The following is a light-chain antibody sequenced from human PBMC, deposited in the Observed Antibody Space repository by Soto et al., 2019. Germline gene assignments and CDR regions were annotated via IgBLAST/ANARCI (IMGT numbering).Light chain of an antibody. CDR2: DAS. CDR3: QQYDNLPLT. Sequence: DIQMTQSPSSLSASVGDRVTITCQASQDISKYLNWYQQKPGKAPKLLIYDASNLETGVPSRFSGSGSGTDFTFTISSLKPEDIATEYCQQYDNLPLTFGGGTKVEIK. V-gene: IGKV1-33*01. CDR1: QDISKY. J-gene: IGKJ4*01.